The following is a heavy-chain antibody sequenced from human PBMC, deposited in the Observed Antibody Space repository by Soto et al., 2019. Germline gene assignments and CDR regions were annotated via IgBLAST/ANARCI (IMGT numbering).Heavy chain of an antibody. CDR1: GYSFTSYW. J-gene: IGHJ4*02. D-gene: IGHD6-19*01. Sequence: PGESLKISCKGSGYSFTSYWISWVRQMPGKGLEWMGRIDPSDSYTNYSPSFQGHVTISADKSISTAYLQWSSLKASDTAMYYCAKIAVAGLYFDYWGQGTLVTVSS. CDR3: AKIAVAGLYFDY. V-gene: IGHV5-10-1*01. CDR2: IDPSDSYT.